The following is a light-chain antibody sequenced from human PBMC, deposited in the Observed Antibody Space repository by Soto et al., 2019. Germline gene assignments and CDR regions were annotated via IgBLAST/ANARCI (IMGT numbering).Light chain of an antibody. CDR3: QSYDLRLRNYV. CDR2: GDN. J-gene: IGLJ1*01. Sequence: QSVLTQPPSVSGAPGQRGSISCTGSTANIGAPYDVHWYQHLPGTAPKLLIYGDNNRPSGVPDRFSGSKSGTSASLAIIRLQSEDEGDYYGQSYDLRLRNYVFGSGTKLTVL. CDR1: TANIGAPYD. V-gene: IGLV1-40*01.